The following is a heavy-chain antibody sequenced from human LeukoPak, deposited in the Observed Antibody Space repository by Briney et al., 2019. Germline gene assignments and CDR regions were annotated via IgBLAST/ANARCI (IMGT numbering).Heavy chain of an antibody. Sequence: GGSLRLSCAASGFTFDDYGMSWVRQAPGKGLEWVSAISGSGGSTYYADSVKGRFTISRDNSKNTLYLQMNSLRAEDTAVYYCAKFPYYYYMDVWGKGTTVTVSS. CDR1: GFTFDDYG. J-gene: IGHJ6*03. V-gene: IGHV3-23*01. CDR2: ISGSGGST. CDR3: AKFPYYYYMDV.